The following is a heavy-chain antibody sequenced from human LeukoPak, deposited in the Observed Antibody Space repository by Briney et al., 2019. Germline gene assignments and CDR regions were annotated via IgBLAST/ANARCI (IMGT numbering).Heavy chain of an antibody. J-gene: IGHJ4*02. D-gene: IGHD3-16*02. CDR1: GFTFSSYW. Sequence: PGGSLRLSCAASGFTFSSYWMHWVRQAPGKGLVLVSRINTDGSSTSYADSVKGRFTISRDNAKNTLYLQMNSLRAEDTAVYYCARVWGSYRFYFDYWGQGTLVTVSS. CDR3: ARVWGSYRFYFDY. CDR2: INTDGSST. V-gene: IGHV3-74*01.